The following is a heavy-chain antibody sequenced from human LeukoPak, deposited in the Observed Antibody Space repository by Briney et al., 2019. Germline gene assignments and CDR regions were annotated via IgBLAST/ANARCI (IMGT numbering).Heavy chain of an antibody. CDR1: GGSFSGYY. D-gene: IGHD2-2*02. CDR2: INHSGST. J-gene: IGHJ4*02. V-gene: IGHV4-34*01. CDR3: ARGRRVGCSSTSCYTRSPHGYYFDY. Sequence: PSETLSLTCAVYGGSFSGYYWSWIRQPPGKGLEWIGEINHSGSTNYNPSLKSRVTILVDTSKNQFSLKLSSVTAADTAVYYCARGRRVGCSSTSCYTRSPHGYYFDYWGQGTLVTVSS.